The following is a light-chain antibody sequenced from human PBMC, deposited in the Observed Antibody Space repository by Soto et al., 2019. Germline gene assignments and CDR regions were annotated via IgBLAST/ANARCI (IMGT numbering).Light chain of an antibody. CDR3: CSYISSSTLHVV. Sequence: QSALTQPASVSGSPGQSITISCSGTSSDVGGYNYVSWYQQHPRKAPKLMIYDVSNRPSGVSNRFSGSKSGNTASLTISGLQAEDEDDYYCCSYISSSTLHVVFGGGTKLTVL. CDR1: SSDVGGYNY. V-gene: IGLV2-14*03. CDR2: DVS. J-gene: IGLJ2*01.